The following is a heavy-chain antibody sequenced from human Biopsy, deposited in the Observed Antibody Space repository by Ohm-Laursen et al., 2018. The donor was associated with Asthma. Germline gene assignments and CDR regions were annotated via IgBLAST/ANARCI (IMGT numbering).Heavy chain of an antibody. Sequence: ASVKVSCKTSGYTFNSAGITWARQAPGQGLEWMGWISVYNGNTKVAQKLQDRVTMITDTSTSTGYMALRSLRSDDTAVYFCARAVDYSHYYDLDVWGQGTTVTVS. V-gene: IGHV1-18*01. D-gene: IGHD3/OR15-3a*01. J-gene: IGHJ6*02. CDR1: GYTFNSAG. CDR2: ISVYNGNT. CDR3: ARAVDYSHYYDLDV.